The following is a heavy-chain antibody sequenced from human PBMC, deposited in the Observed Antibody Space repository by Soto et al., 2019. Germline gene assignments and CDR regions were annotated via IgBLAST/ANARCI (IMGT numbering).Heavy chain of an antibody. CDR2: IYYSGST. D-gene: IGHD3-3*01. J-gene: IGHJ4*02. Sequence: SETLSLTCTVSGGSISSGDYYWSWIRQPPGKGLEWIGYIYYSGSTYYNPSLKSRVTISVDTSKNQFSLKLSSVTAADTAVYYCARRGDFGVPFDYWGQGTLVTVSS. V-gene: IGHV4-30-4*01. CDR1: GGSISSGDYY. CDR3: ARRGDFGVPFDY.